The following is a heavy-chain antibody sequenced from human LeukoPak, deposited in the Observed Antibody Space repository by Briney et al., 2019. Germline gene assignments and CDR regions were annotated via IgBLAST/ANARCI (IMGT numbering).Heavy chain of an antibody. CDR3: AKEGHTAHAFDI. J-gene: IGHJ3*02. CDR2: ISYDGSNK. CDR1: GFTFSSYG. Sequence: GGSLRLSCAASGFTFSSYGMHWVRQAPGKGLEWVAVISYDGSNKYYADSVKGRFTMSRDNSKNTLYLQMNSLRAEDTAVYYCAKEGHTAHAFDIWGQGTMVTVSS. D-gene: IGHD2-21*01. V-gene: IGHV3-30*18.